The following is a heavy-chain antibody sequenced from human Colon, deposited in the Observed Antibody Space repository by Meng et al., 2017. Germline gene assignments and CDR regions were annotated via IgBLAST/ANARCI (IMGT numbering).Heavy chain of an antibody. CDR1: GGSVSRGSHY. J-gene: IGHJ4*02. Sequence: QGQLRGAGPGMVRASETLPLTFTGSGGSVSRGSHYWSWIRQPPGKGLEWIGYIDYSRSINYYPSLKSRVTMSVDTSKNQFSLNLSSVTAADTAVYYCAGGPWELDYWGQGTLVTVSS. V-gene: IGHV4-61*01. D-gene: IGHD1-26*01. CDR3: AGGPWELDY. CDR2: IDYSRSI.